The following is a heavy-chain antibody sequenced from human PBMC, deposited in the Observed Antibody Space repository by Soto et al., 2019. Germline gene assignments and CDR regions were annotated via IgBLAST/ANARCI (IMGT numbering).Heavy chain of an antibody. D-gene: IGHD3-22*01. V-gene: IGHV3-13*01. CDR3: ARGPGYYDSSGYLSAFDI. CDR2: IGTAGDT. J-gene: IGHJ3*02. Sequence: GGSLRLSCAASGFTFSSYDMHWVRQATGKGLEWVSAIGTAGDTYYPGFVKGRFTISSENAKISLYLQMNSLRAEDTAVYYCARGPGYYDSSGYLSAFDIWGQGTMVTVSS. CDR1: GFTFSSYD.